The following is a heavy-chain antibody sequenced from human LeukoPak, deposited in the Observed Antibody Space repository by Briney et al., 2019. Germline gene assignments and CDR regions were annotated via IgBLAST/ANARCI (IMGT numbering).Heavy chain of an antibody. CDR2: ISDGSSTI. CDR1: GFTFSNYN. J-gene: IGHJ4*02. CDR3: ARETVGLDY. D-gene: IGHD4-23*01. Sequence: GGSLRLSCAASGFTFSNYNLNWVRQAPGKGLEWVSYISDGSSTIYYADSVRGRFTISRDNAKNSLYLQINSLGDEDTAVYYCARETVGLDYWGQGTLVTVSS. V-gene: IGHV3-48*02.